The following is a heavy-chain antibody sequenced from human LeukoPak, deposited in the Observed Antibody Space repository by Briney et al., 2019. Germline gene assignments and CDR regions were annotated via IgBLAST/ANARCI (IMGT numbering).Heavy chain of an antibody. Sequence: PGGSLRLSCAASGFTFSSYEMNWVRQAPGKGLEWVANIKQDGSEKYYVDSVKGRFTISRDNAKNSLYLQMNSLRAEDTAVYYCARVYGDYYYYYMDVWGKGTTVTVSS. CDR3: ARVYGDYYYYYMDV. J-gene: IGHJ6*03. V-gene: IGHV3-7*01. CDR1: GFTFSSYE. CDR2: IKQDGSEK. D-gene: IGHD4-17*01.